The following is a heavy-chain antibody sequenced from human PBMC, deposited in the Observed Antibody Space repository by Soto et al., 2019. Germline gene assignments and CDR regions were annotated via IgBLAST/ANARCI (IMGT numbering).Heavy chain of an antibody. CDR3: ARVSYSRYPRYYYYGMDV. D-gene: IGHD6-13*01. CDR1: GGTISSGDYY. CDR2: FYYSGRT. Sequence: QVQLQESGPGLVKPSQTLSLTCTVSGGTISSGDYYWSWIRQHPGKALEWIGHFYYSGRTNYNPSLKSRVTTSGGTSKNQFALKLSSVTAADTGVYSWARVSYSRYPRYYYYGMDVWGQGTTVTVSS. V-gene: IGHV4-31*03. J-gene: IGHJ6*02.